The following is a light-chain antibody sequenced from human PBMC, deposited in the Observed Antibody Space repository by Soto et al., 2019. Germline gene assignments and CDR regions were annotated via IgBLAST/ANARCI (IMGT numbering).Light chain of an antibody. J-gene: IGLJ3*02. CDR2: SNN. V-gene: IGLV1-44*01. CDR1: SSNIGGNT. CDR3: AAWDDSLNGWV. Sequence: QSVLTQPPSASGTPGQRVPISCSGSSSNIGGNTVNWYQQLPGTAPKLLIYSNNQWPSGVPDRFSGSKSGTSASLAISGLQSEDEADYYCAAWDDSLNGWVFGGGTKLTVL.